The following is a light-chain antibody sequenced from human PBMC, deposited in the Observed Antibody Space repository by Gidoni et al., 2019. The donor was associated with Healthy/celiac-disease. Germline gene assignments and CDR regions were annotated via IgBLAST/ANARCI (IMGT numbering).Light chain of an antibody. CDR1: ALPKQY. V-gene: IGLV3-25*03. CDR2: KDS. Sequence: SYELTQPPSVSVSPGQTARITCSGDALPKQYAYWYQQKPGQAPVLVIYKDSDRPSGSPERFSGSSSGTTVTLTISGVQAEDEADYYCQSADSSGTSNVVFGGGTKLTVL. CDR3: QSADSSGTSNVV. J-gene: IGLJ2*01.